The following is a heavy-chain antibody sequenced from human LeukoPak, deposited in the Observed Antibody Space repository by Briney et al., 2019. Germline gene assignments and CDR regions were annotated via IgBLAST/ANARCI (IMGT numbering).Heavy chain of an antibody. CDR1: GGSFSGYY. CDR3: ARLPGRRFDP. Sequence: SETLSLTCAGYGGSFSGYYWSWIRQPPGKGLEWIGEINHSGSTNYNPSLKSRVTISVDTSKNQFSLKLSSVTAADTAVYYCARLPGRRFDPWGQGTLVTVSS. CDR2: INHSGST. V-gene: IGHV4-34*01. J-gene: IGHJ5*02.